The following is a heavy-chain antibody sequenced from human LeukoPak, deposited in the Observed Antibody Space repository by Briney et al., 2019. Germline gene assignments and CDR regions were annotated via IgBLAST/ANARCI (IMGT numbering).Heavy chain of an antibody. J-gene: IGHJ6*03. CDR2: IYYSGST. D-gene: IGHD5-24*01. CDR1: GGSISNYY. CDR3: ARGEMATITYYYYYMDV. V-gene: IGHV4-59*01. Sequence: SETLSLTCTVSGGSISNYYWSWIRQPPGKGLEWIAYIYYSGSTNYNPSLKSRVTISVDTSKNQFSLKLSSVTAADTAVYYCARGEMATITYYYYYMDVWGKGTTVTVSS.